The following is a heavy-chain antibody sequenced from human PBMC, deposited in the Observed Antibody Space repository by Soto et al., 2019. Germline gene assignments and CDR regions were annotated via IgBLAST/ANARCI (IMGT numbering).Heavy chain of an antibody. Sequence: QVQLVQSGAEVKKPGSSVKVSCKASGGTFSRYAISWVRQAPGQGLEWMGGIIPIFGTANYAQKFQGRVTITADESMSTAYMELSSLRFEDTAVYYCARAIVGPTTTVWLDPWGQGTLVTVSS. D-gene: IGHD1-26*01. CDR1: GGTFSRYA. J-gene: IGHJ5*02. CDR3: ARAIVGPTTTVWLDP. CDR2: IIPIFGTA. V-gene: IGHV1-69*01.